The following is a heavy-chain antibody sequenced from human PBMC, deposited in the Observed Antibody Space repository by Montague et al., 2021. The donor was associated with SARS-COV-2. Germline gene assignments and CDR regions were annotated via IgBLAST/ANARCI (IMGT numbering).Heavy chain of an antibody. V-gene: IGHV4-59*08. CDR2: IYYSGST. CDR1: GGSISSYY. Sequence: SETLSLTCTVSGGSISSYYWSWIRQPPGKGLEWIGYIYYSGSTNYNPSLKSRVTISVATSKNQFSLKLSSVTAADTAVYYCARLAVGYCTNGVCYTAFDFWGQGTLVTVSS. D-gene: IGHD2-8*01. CDR3: ARLAVGYCTNGVCYTAFDF. J-gene: IGHJ4*02.